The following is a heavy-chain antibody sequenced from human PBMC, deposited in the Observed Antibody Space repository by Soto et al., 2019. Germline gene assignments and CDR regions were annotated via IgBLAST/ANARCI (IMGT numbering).Heavy chain of an antibody. V-gene: IGHV4-31*03. Sequence: SETLSLTCTVSGGSISSGGYYWSWIRQHPGKGLEWIGYIYYSGSTYYNPSLKSRVTISVDTSKNQFSLKLSSVTAADTAVYYCAVTETYDFWSDYLATGVVDVWGQGTTVTVSS. CDR2: IYYSGST. D-gene: IGHD3-3*01. CDR3: AVTETYDFWSDYLATGVVDV. J-gene: IGHJ6*02. CDR1: GGSISSGGYY.